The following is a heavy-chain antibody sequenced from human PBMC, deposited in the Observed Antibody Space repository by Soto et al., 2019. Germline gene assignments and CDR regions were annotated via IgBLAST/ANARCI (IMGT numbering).Heavy chain of an antibody. V-gene: IGHV3-7*01. J-gene: IGHJ6*02. Sequence: XGSLRLSCAASGFTFSSYWMSWVRQAPGKGLEWVANIKQDGSEKYYVDSVKGRFTISRDNAKNSLYLQMNSLRAEDTAVYYCAREGYSFYYGMDVWGQGTTVTVSS. D-gene: IGHD5-18*01. CDR1: GFTFSSYW. CDR3: AREGYSFYYGMDV. CDR2: IKQDGSEK.